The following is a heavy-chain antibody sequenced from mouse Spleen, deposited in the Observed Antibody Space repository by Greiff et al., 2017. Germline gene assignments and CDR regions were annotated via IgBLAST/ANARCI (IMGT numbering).Heavy chain of an antibody. J-gene: IGHJ3*01. CDR1: GYTFTDYE. CDR3: ARGGWPSY. V-gene: IGHV1-15*01. D-gene: IGHD2-3*01. Sequence: QVQLQQSGPELVKPGASVTLSCKASGYTFTDYEMHWVKQTPVHGLEWIGAIDPETGGTAYNQKFKGKAILTADKSSSTAYMELRSLTSEDSAVYYCARGGWPSYWGQGTLVTVSA. CDR2: IDPETGGT.